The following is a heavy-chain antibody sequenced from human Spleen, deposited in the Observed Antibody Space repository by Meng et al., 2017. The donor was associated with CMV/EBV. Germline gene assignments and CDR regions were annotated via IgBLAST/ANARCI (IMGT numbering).Heavy chain of an antibody. V-gene: IGHV2-70D*14. CDR3: ARLAPTQRAYYFDY. CDR1: GFSLTTTRMR. CDR2: TDWDDDK. D-gene: IGHD6-25*01. Sequence: SGPTLVKPTQTLTLTCTFSGFSLTTTRMRVSWIRQPPGKALEWLALTDWDDDKFYSTSLKTRLTISKDTSKNQVVLTMTNMDPVDTATYYCARLAPTQRAYYFDYWGQGTLVTVS. J-gene: IGHJ4*02.